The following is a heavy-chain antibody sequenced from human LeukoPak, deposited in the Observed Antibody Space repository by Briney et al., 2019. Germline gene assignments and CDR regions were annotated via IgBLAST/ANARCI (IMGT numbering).Heavy chain of an antibody. CDR1: GFTSSGDW. CDR3: ARELPRIGGQTDASDI. Sequence: PGGPLRLSCAVSGFTSSGDWMHWVRQAPGKGLVWVSRSKNDGSSTSYADSVKGRFTISRDNAKSTLYLQMNSLRAEDTAVYYCARELPRIGGQTDASDIWGQGTMVTVS. D-gene: IGHD3-16*01. V-gene: IGHV3-74*01. CDR2: SKNDGSST. J-gene: IGHJ3*02.